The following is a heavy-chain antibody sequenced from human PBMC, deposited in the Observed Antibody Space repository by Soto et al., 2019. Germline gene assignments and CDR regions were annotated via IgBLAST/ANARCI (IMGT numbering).Heavy chain of an antibody. CDR1: GYNFTDYW. D-gene: IGHD1-20*01. Sequence: PGESLKISCKGSGYNFTDYWIGWVRQMPGKGLEWMGIIYPGDSDTRYSPSFQGQVTISADKSISTAYLQWSSLKASDTAMYYCARHRPITDHYDYYGMDVWGQGTTVTVSS. CDR3: ARHRPITDHYDYYGMDV. V-gene: IGHV5-51*01. CDR2: IYPGDSDT. J-gene: IGHJ6*02.